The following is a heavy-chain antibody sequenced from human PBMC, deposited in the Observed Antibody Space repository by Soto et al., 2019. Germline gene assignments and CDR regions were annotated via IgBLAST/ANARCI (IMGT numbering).Heavy chain of an antibody. V-gene: IGHV3-30*03. CDR2: ISYDGTNK. Sequence: GGSLRLSCAASGFTFSSYGMHWVRQAPGKGLEWLAVISYDGTNKYYADSVKGRVTISRDNSKSTLFLQMNSLRAEDTGVYFCARDSRKEYTSSWLDYWGQGTLVTVSS. CDR1: GFTFSSYG. J-gene: IGHJ4*02. D-gene: IGHD6-6*01. CDR3: ARDSRKEYTSSWLDY.